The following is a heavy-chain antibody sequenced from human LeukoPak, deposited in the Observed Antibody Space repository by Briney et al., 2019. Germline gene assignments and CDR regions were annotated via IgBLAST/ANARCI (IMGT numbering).Heavy chain of an antibody. CDR1: GGSISSSSYY. J-gene: IGHJ4*02. V-gene: IGHV4-39*01. Sequence: SETLSLTCTVSGGSISSSSYYWGWIRQPPGKGLEWIGSIYYSGSTYYNPSLKSRVTISVDTSKNQFSLKLSSVTAADTAVYYCASIAVAGYFDYWGQGTLVTVSS. CDR2: IYYSGST. D-gene: IGHD6-19*01. CDR3: ASIAVAGYFDY.